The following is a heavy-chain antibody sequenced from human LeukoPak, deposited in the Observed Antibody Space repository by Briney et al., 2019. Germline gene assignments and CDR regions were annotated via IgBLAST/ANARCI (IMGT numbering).Heavy chain of an antibody. CDR3: ARDGDSGFLEWFREYYFDY. CDR1: GFTFSSYG. D-gene: IGHD3-3*01. Sequence: GGSLRLSCAASGFTFSSYGMHWVRQAPGKGLEWVAVIWYDGSNKYYADSVKGRFTISRDNSKNTLYLQMSSLRAEDTSVYYCARDGDSGFLEWFREYYFDYWGQGTLVTVSS. CDR2: IWYDGSNK. J-gene: IGHJ4*02. V-gene: IGHV3-33*01.